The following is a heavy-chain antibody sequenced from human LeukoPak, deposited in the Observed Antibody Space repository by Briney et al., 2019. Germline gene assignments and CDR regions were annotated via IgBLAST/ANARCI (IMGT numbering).Heavy chain of an antibody. D-gene: IGHD3-10*01. CDR3: ARDPSAFAGYFGY. CDR1: GFTFRTYW. Sequence: GGSLRLSCAASGFTFRTYWMHWVRQAPGKGLVWVSRIEGDGSSTNYADSVKGRFTISRDNAKNTLYLQMDSLRAEDTAVYYCARDPSAFAGYFGYWGRGTLVTVSS. CDR2: IEGDGSST. J-gene: IGHJ4*02. V-gene: IGHV3-74*01.